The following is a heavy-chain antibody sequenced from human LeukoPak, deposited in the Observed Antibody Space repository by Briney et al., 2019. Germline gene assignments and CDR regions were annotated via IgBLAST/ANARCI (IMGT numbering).Heavy chain of an antibody. CDR2: RRKAYGGTT. J-gene: IGHJ4*02. Sequence: RRKAYGGTTEYAASVKGRFTISRDDSKSIAYLQMNSLKTEDTAVYYCTRPYSSGWYRLDYWGQGTLVTVSS. D-gene: IGHD6-19*01. V-gene: IGHV3-49*02. CDR3: TRPYSSGWYRLDY.